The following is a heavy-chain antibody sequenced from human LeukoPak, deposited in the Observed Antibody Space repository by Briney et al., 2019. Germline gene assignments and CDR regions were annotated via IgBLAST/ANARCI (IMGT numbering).Heavy chain of an antibody. CDR3: ARGSAMVLYYYYMGV. V-gene: IGHV1-69*05. CDR2: IIPFFGTA. J-gene: IGHJ6*03. Sequence: ASVKVSCKASGGTFSSYAISWVRQAPGQGLEWMGGIIPFFGTANSAQKFQGRVTITTDESTSTAYMELSSLRSEDTAVYYCARGSAMVLYYYYMGVWGKGTTVTVSS. CDR1: GGTFSSYA. D-gene: IGHD5-18*01.